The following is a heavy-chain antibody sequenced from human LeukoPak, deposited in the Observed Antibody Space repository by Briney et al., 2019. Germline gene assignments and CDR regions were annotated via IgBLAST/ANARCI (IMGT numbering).Heavy chain of an antibody. Sequence: SVKVSCKASGYTFTSYYMHWVRQAPGQGLEWMGGIIPIFGTANYAQKFQGRVTITADESTSTAYMELSSLRSEDTAVYYCARAKMATIEFDYWGQGTLVTVSS. D-gene: IGHD5-24*01. V-gene: IGHV1-69*13. CDR2: IIPIFGTA. CDR1: GYTFTSYY. J-gene: IGHJ4*02. CDR3: ARAKMATIEFDY.